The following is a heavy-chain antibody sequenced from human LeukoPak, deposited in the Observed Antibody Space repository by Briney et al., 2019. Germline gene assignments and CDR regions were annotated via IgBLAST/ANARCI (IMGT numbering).Heavy chain of an antibody. Sequence: SETLSLTCAVYGGSFSGYYWSWIRQPPGKGLEWIGEINHSGSTNYNPSLKSRVTISVDTSKNQFSLKLSSVTAADTAVYYCARDREAAGIMDVWGKGTTVTVSS. J-gene: IGHJ6*03. D-gene: IGHD6-13*01. CDR2: INHSGST. CDR1: GGSFSGYY. V-gene: IGHV4-34*01. CDR3: ARDREAAGIMDV.